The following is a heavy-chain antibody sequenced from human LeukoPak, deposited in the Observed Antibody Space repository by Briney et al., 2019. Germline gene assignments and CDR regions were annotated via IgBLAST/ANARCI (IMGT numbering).Heavy chain of an antibody. J-gene: IGHJ6*03. CDR1: GGSISSYF. CDR3: ARSFSGGQDSSSWYVRGDYYYYYMDV. Sequence: SETLSLTCTVSGGSISSYFWSWIRQPPGKGLEWIGYIYDSGSTNYNPSLKSRVTISVDTSKNQFSLKLSSVTAADTAVYYCARSFSGGQDSSSWYVRGDYYYYYMDVWGKGTTVTISS. V-gene: IGHV4-59*08. CDR2: IYDSGST. D-gene: IGHD6-13*01.